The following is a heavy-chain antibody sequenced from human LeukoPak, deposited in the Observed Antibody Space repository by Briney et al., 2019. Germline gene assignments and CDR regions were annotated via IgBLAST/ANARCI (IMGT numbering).Heavy chain of an antibody. CDR3: ARVRAAREYYYYMDV. V-gene: IGHV4-30-4*08. CDR1: GGSISSGGYY. Sequence: SETLSLTCTVSGGSISSGGYYWSWIRQPPGKGLEWIGYIYYSGSTYYNPSLKSRVTISVDTSKNQFSLKLSSVTAADTAVYYCARVRAAREYYYYMDVWGKGTTVTVSS. J-gene: IGHJ6*03. CDR2: IYYSGST. D-gene: IGHD6-6*01.